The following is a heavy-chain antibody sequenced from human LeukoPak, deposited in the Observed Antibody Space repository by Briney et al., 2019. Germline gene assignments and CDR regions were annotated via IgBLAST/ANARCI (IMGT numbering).Heavy chain of an antibody. V-gene: IGHV3-30*18. CDR1: GFPFSSYG. CDR3: AKDKGNGYNYRDY. D-gene: IGHD5-24*01. Sequence: GGSLRLSCVASGFPFSSYGMHWVRQAPGKGLEWVAVISYDGSNKYYADSVKGRFTISRDNSKNTLYLQMNSLRAEDTAVYYCAKDKGNGYNYRDYWGQGTLVTVSS. J-gene: IGHJ4*02. CDR2: ISYDGSNK.